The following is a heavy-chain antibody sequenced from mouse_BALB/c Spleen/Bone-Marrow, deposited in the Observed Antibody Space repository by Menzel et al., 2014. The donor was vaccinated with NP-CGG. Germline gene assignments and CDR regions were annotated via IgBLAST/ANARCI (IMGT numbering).Heavy chain of an antibody. CDR3: ARRRGITTERDYFDY. CDR2: IYPGNVNT. Sequence: QVQLQQSGPELVKPGASVRISCKASGYTFTSYYIHWVKQRPGQGLEWIGWIYPGNVNTKYNEKFEGKATLTADKSSSTAYMQLSSLTSEDSAVYFCARRRGITTERDYFDYWGQGTTLTVSS. CDR1: GYTFTSYY. J-gene: IGHJ2*01. D-gene: IGHD2-4*01. V-gene: IGHV1S56*01.